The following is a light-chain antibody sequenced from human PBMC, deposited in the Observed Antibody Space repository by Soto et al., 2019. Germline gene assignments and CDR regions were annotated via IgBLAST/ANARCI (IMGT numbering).Light chain of an antibody. Sequence: DIVMTQSPDSLAMSLGERATINCKSSQSVLYSSNNKNYLAWYQQKPGQPPKLLIYCASTRESGVPDRISGSGSGTDFTLTISSLQAEDVAVYYCQQYYSIPLTFGGGTKVEIK. J-gene: IGKJ4*01. CDR3: QQYYSIPLT. V-gene: IGKV4-1*01. CDR2: CAS. CDR1: QSVLYSSNNKNY.